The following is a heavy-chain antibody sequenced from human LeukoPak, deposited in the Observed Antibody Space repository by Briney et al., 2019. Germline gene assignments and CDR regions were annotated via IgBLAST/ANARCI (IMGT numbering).Heavy chain of an antibody. Sequence: PSETLSLTCAVYGGSFSGYYWSWIRQPPGKGLEWIGEINHSGSTNYNPSLKSRVTISVDTSKNQFSLKLSSVTAADTAVYYCGRRPLHYYGSGSGFDYWGQGTLVTVSS. CDR3: GRRPLHYYGSGSGFDY. D-gene: IGHD3-10*01. V-gene: IGHV4-34*01. J-gene: IGHJ4*02. CDR1: GGSFSGYY. CDR2: INHSGST.